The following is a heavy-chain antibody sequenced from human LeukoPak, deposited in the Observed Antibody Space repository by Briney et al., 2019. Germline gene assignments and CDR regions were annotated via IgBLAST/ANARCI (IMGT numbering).Heavy chain of an antibody. J-gene: IGHJ4*02. CDR2: IYFSGTT. CDR1: GGSVSTSSYY. Sequence: SETLSLTCTVSGGSVSTSSYYWSWIRQPPGKGLEWIGYIYFSGTTNYNPSLKSRVSISVDTSKNQFSLKLSSVTAADTAVYYCARGGWSLDFWGQGTLVTVSS. CDR3: ARGGWSLDF. D-gene: IGHD6-19*01. V-gene: IGHV4-61*01.